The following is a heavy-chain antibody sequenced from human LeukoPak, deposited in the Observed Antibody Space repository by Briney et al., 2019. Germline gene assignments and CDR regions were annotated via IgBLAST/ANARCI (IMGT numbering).Heavy chain of an antibody. V-gene: IGHV1-69*05. Sequence: ASVKVSCKASGGTFSSYAISWVRQAPGQGLEWMGGIIPIFGTANYAQKFQGRVAMTRDTSTSTVYVDLSSLISEDTAMYYCARDLDGSGYYLDXXXQGTLVTVSS. CDR3: ARDLDGSGYYLDX. D-gene: IGHD3-22*01. CDR1: GGTFSSYA. CDR2: IIPIFGTA. J-gene: IGHJ4*02.